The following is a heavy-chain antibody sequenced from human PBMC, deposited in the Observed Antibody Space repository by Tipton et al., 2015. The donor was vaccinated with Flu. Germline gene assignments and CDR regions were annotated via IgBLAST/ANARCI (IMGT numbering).Heavy chain of an antibody. CDR3: ARGRGIAAAGPCDY. J-gene: IGHJ4*02. CDR2: IYYSGST. CDR1: GGSISSYY. V-gene: IGHV4-59*01. D-gene: IGHD6-13*01. Sequence: TLSLTCTVSGGSISSYYWSWIRQPPGKGLGWIGYIYYSGSTNYNPSLKSRVTISVDTSKNQFSLKLSSVTAADTAVYYCARGRGIAAAGPCDYWGQGTLVTVSS.